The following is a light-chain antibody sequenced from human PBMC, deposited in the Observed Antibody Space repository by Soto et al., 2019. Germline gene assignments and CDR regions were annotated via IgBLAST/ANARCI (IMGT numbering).Light chain of an antibody. Sequence: EIVLTQSPGTLSLSPGESDTLSCRASRSLDSGQLAWYQQKVGRAPRLLIHDAFMRATGIPDRFSGSGSGTDFTLTIARLEPEDVAVYYCQQYGDSPRTFCQGTRLETK. CDR2: DAF. CDR3: QQYGDSPRT. CDR1: RSLDSGQ. V-gene: IGKV3-20*01. J-gene: IGKJ5*01.